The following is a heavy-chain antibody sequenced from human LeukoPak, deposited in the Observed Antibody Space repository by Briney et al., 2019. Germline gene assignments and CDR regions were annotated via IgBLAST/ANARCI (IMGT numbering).Heavy chain of an antibody. Sequence: ASVKVSCKASGYTFTGYYMHWVRQAPGQGLEWMGWINPNSGGTNYAQKFQGRVTMTRDTSISTAYMELSRLRSDDTAVYYCARDLYDSSGTDAFGIWGQGTMVTVSS. J-gene: IGHJ3*02. D-gene: IGHD3-22*01. CDR2: INPNSGGT. V-gene: IGHV1-2*02. CDR3: ARDLYDSSGTDAFGI. CDR1: GYTFTGYY.